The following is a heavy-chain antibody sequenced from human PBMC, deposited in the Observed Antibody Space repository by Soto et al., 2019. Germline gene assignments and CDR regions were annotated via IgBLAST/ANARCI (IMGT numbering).Heavy chain of an antibody. CDR3: ARESITMIVLVARVDAFDI. CDR1: GGSISSSSYY. V-gene: IGHV4-39*02. Sequence: SETLSLTCTVSGGSISSSSYYWGWIRQPPGKGLEWIGSIYYSGSTYYNPSLKSRVTISVDPSTNPFSLKLSSVTAADTAVYYCARESITMIVLVARVDAFDIWGQGTMVTLSS. D-gene: IGHD3-22*01. CDR2: IYYSGST. J-gene: IGHJ3*02.